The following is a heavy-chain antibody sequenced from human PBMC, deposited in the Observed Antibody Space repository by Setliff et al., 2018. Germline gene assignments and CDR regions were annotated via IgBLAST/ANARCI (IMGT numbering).Heavy chain of an antibody. CDR1: GGSIGSSF. J-gene: IGHJ2*01. D-gene: IGHD3-22*01. CDR3: ARAVDSSGYFPYWYFDL. V-gene: IGHV4-59*01. CDR2: KSNRGDT. Sequence: PSETLSLTCTVAGGSIGSSFWNWLRQSPGKGLEWIGYKSNRGDTNSNPSLSGRLTISVDTSKSQFSLDLTSVTAADTAVYFCARAVDSSGYFPYWYFDLWGRGALVTVSS.